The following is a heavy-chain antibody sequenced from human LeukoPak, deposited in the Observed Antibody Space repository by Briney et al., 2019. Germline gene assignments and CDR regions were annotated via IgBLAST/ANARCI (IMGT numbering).Heavy chain of an antibody. CDR2: ISDSGGST. D-gene: IGHD3-9*01. J-gene: IGHJ4*02. CDR1: GFTFPNYA. CDR3: VPDLRGSDWSVDY. V-gene: IGHV3-23*01. Sequence: GGSLRLSCAASGFTFPNYAMSWVRQAPGKGLEWVSLISDSGGSTWYADSVKGRFTISRDNSKNTLSLQMDSLRAEDSAVYYCVPDLRGSDWSVDYWGQGTLVTVSS.